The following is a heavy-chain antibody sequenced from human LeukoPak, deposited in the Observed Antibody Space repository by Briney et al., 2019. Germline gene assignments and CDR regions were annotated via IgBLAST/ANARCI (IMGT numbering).Heavy chain of an antibody. CDR1: GLRFSDYY. Sequence: GGSLRLSCAASGLRFSDYYVSWIRQAPGKGLQWVSYISSGGDIMHYADSVKGRFTSSRDNAKNSGYLEMNSLRAEDTAVYYCARDPRWSSSWYFDYWGQGTLVTVSS. D-gene: IGHD6-13*01. CDR2: ISSGGDIM. V-gene: IGHV3-11*04. CDR3: ARDPRWSSSWYFDY. J-gene: IGHJ4*02.